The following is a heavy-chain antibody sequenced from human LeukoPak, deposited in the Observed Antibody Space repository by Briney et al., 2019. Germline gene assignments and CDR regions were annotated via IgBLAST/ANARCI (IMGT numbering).Heavy chain of an antibody. Sequence: ASVKVSCKASGYTFTSYYMHWVRQAPGQGLEWMGIINPSGGSASYAQKFQGRVTMTRDTSTSTVYMELSSLRSEDTAVYYCARDLDIVVVPAAFGFDYWGQGTLVTVSS. J-gene: IGHJ4*02. CDR2: INPSGGSA. CDR1: GYTFTSYY. D-gene: IGHD2-2*01. CDR3: ARDLDIVVVPAAFGFDY. V-gene: IGHV1-46*01.